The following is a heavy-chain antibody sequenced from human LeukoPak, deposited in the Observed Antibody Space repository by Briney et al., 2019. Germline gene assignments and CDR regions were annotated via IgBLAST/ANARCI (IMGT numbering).Heavy chain of an antibody. V-gene: IGHV1-18*01. D-gene: IGHD6-25*01. CDR3: GLSGNYYYYYMDV. J-gene: IGHJ6*03. CDR1: GYTFTSYG. Sequence: ASVKVSCKASGYTFTSYGISWVRQAPGQGLEGMGWISVYNGNTKCAEKLQGGVIMTTNTSTSTAYMELRSLRSDDTAIYYCGLSGNYYYYYMDVWGKGTTVTISS. CDR2: ISVYNGNT.